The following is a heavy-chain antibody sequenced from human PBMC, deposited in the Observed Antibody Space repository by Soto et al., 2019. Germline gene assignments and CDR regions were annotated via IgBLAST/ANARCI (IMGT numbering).Heavy chain of an antibody. CDR1: GFTFSTYA. D-gene: IGHD6-19*01. J-gene: IGHJ5*02. Sequence: VQLVESGGGVVQPGRSLRLSCAASGFTFSTYAMHWVRQAPGKGLEWVAVISYDGSNKYYADSVKGRFTISRDNSKDTLYLQMNSLSAEATAVYSCAKDLYSSGTGGLEWFDPWGQGTLVTVSS. CDR3: AKDLYSSGTGGLEWFDP. CDR2: ISYDGSNK. V-gene: IGHV3-30*18.